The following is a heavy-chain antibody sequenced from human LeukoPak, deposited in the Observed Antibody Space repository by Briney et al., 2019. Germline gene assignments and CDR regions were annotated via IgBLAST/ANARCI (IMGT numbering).Heavy chain of an antibody. J-gene: IGHJ4*02. CDR2: IDPRDSYT. Sequence: GESLKISCKGSGYSFTNYWITWVRQMPGKGLEWVGRIDPRDSYTSYGPSFQGHVTISADKSISTAYLQWTSLKASDTAMYYCARLYKLTTLDYWGQGTQVTVSS. D-gene: IGHD4-17*01. CDR1: GYSFTNYW. V-gene: IGHV5-10-1*01. CDR3: ARLYKLTTLDY.